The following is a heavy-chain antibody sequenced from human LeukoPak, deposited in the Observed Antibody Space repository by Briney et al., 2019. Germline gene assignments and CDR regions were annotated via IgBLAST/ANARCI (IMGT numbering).Heavy chain of an antibody. Sequence: SETLSLTCTVSGGSISSCYWSWIRQPPGKGLEWIGYIYYSGSTNYNPSLKSRVTISVDTSKNQFSLKLSSVTAADTAVYYCASTPLLTGDGLAYWGQGTLVTVSS. CDR2: IYYSGST. V-gene: IGHV4-59*01. CDR3: ASTPLLTGDGLAY. D-gene: IGHD7-27*01. J-gene: IGHJ4*02. CDR1: GGSISSCY.